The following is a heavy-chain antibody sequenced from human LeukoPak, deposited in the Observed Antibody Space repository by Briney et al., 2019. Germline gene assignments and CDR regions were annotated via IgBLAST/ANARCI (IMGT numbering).Heavy chain of an antibody. V-gene: IGHV4-59*01. CDR1: GGSISSYH. CDR3: ARVSSYQAARLDY. D-gene: IGHD6-6*01. CDR2: IYYSGST. Sequence: SETLSLTCTVSGGSISSYHWSWIRQPPGKGLEWIGYIYYSGSTSYNPSFKSRVTISVDTSKNQFSLKLSSVTAADTAVYYCARVSSYQAARLDYWGQGTLVTVSS. J-gene: IGHJ4*02.